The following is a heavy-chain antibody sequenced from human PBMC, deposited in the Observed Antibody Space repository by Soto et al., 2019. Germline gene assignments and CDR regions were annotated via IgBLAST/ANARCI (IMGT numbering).Heavy chain of an antibody. J-gene: IGHJ6*02. CDR2: ISGSGGST. CDR1: GFTFSSYA. CDR3: AKGVAVARYYYYGMDV. V-gene: IGHV3-23*01. Sequence: GGSLRLSCAASGFTFSSYAMSWVRQAPGKGLEWVSAISGSGGSTYYADSVKGRFTISRDNSKNTLYLQMNSLRAEDTAVYYCAKGVAVARYYYYGMDVWGQGTSVTASS. D-gene: IGHD6-19*01.